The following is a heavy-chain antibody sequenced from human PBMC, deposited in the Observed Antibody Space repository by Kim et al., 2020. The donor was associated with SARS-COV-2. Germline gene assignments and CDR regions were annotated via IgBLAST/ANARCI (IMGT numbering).Heavy chain of an antibody. D-gene: IGHD3-10*01. CDR2: ISTDSGET. J-gene: IGHJ4*02. CDR1: GYKFATYG. Sequence: ASVKVSCQASGYKFATYGITWVRQAPGQGLEWMGWISTDSGETKYAQHLQGRVTMSRDTSTNTAFMELRSLRSGDTAVYYCARDIKLGSKRGLAFWGQGTLVTLSS. V-gene: IGHV1-18*01. CDR3: ARDIKLGSKRGLAF.